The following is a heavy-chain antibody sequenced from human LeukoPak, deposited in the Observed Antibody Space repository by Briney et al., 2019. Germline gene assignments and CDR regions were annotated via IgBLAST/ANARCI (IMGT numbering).Heavy chain of an antibody. CDR2: INHSGST. CDR1: GGSFSGYY. Sequence: PSETLSLTCAVYGGSFSGYYWSWIRQPPGKGLEWIGEINHSGSTNYNPSLKSRVTISVDTSKNQFSLKLSSVTAADTAVYYCARGRYCSSTSCHYYYYYYGMDVWGQGTTVTVSS. V-gene: IGHV4-34*01. CDR3: ARGRYCSSTSCHYYYYYYGMDV. D-gene: IGHD2-2*01. J-gene: IGHJ6*02.